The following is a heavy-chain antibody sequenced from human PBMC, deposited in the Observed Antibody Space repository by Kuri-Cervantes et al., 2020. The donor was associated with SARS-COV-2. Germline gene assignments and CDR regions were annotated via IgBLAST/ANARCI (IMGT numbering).Heavy chain of an antibody. CDR1: GLSFSSSW. CDR3: LLTPTRYGRFDP. V-gene: IGHV3-74*01. Sequence: GGSLRLSCAASGLSFSSSWMHWVRQPPGKGLVWVSRISSDGSTTNYADSVTGRFTISRDNAKIMLYLQMNSLRAEDTALYYCLLTPTRYGRFDPWGQGTLVTVSS. CDR2: ISSDGSTT. D-gene: IGHD3-16*02. J-gene: IGHJ5*02.